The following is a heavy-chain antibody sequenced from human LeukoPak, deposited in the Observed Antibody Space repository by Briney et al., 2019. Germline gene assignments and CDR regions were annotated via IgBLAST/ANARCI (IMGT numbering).Heavy chain of an antibody. J-gene: IGHJ4*02. V-gene: IGHV3-7*03. Sequence: GGSLRLSCAASGFTLSSYWMSWVRQAPGKGLEWVANIKQDGSEKYYVDSVKGRFTISRDNAKNSLYLQMNSLRAEDTAVYYCARVADYGDYLDYWGQGTLVTVSS. D-gene: IGHD4-17*01. CDR2: IKQDGSEK. CDR3: ARVADYGDYLDY. CDR1: GFTLSSYW.